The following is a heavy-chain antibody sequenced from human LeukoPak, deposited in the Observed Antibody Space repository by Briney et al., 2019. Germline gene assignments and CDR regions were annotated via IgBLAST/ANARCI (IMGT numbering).Heavy chain of an antibody. Sequence: GGSLRLSCAASGLTFSSYWMSWVRQAPGKGLDWVANIKQDGSEKYYVDSVKGRFTISRDNAKNSLYLQMNSLRVEDTAVYYCAREGGSGWLGHYYYMDVWGKGTTVAVSS. CDR3: AREGGSGWLGHYYYMDV. CDR2: IKQDGSEK. J-gene: IGHJ6*03. CDR1: GLTFSSYW. D-gene: IGHD6-19*01. V-gene: IGHV3-7*01.